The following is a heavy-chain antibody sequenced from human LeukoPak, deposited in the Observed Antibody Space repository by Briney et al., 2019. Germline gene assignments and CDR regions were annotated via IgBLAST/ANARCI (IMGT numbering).Heavy chain of an antibody. CDR3: ARKCCTNGVCYGLDAFDI. CDR2: ISSSGSTI. D-gene: IGHD2-8*01. J-gene: IGHJ3*02. V-gene: IGHV3-48*03. CDR1: GFTFSSYE. Sequence: GGSLRLSCAASGFTFSSYEMNWVRQAPGKGLEWVSYISSSGSTIYYADSVKGRFTISRDNAKNSLYLQMNSLRAEDTAVYYCARKCCTNGVCYGLDAFDIWGQGTMVTVSS.